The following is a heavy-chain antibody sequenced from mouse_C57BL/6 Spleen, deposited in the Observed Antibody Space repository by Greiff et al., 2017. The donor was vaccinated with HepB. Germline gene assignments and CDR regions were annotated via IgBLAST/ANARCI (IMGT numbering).Heavy chain of an antibody. D-gene: IGHD2-3*01. J-gene: IGHJ3*01. V-gene: IGHV1-15*01. CDR2: IDPETGGT. Sequence: ESGAELVRPGASVTLSCKASGYTFTDYEMHWVKQTPVHGLEWIGAIDPETGGTAYNQKFKGKAILTADKSSSTAYMELRSLTSEDSAVYYCTRKGYSWFAYWGQGTLVTVSA. CDR1: GYTFTDYE. CDR3: TRKGYSWFAY.